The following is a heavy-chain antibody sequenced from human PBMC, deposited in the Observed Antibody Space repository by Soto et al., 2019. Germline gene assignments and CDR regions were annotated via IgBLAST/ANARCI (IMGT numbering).Heavy chain of an antibody. J-gene: IGHJ5*02. D-gene: IGHD2-15*01. V-gene: IGHV4-39*01. CDR1: GGSISSTSYF. Sequence: QLQLQESGPGLVTPSETLSLTCTVSGGSISSTSYFWAWVRQSPAMGLEWIGSINYRGTTFYIASLKSRATISIDPSKNQFSLRLKSVTAADTAVYYCARLVACSGGSCKFDPWGQGTLVTVSS. CDR2: INYRGTT. CDR3: ARLVACSGGSCKFDP.